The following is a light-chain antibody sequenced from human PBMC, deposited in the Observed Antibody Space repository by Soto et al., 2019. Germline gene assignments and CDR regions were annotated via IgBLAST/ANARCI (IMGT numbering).Light chain of an antibody. CDR3: QSYDNSLTEWV. Sequence: QSALTQPPSASGSPGQSVTIACTGTSSDIGAYNYVSWYQHHPGKAPKLMIYEVTERASGVPDRFSGSRSGNTASLTVSGLQADDEADYYCQSYDNSLTEWVFGGGTQLTVL. V-gene: IGLV2-8*01. CDR1: SSDIGAYNY. CDR2: EVT. J-gene: IGLJ3*02.